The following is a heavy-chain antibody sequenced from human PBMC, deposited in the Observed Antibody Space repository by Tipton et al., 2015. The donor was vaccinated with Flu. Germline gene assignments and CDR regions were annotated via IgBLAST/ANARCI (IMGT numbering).Heavy chain of an antibody. CDR2: ICQSGST. D-gene: IGHD3-16*01. J-gene: IGHJ5*02. CDR3: ARQGGVMRS. V-gene: IGHV4-38-2*01. CDR1: GDSIGGGYC. Sequence: TLSLTCSVSGDSIGGGYCWGWIRQPPGKGLEWIGNICQSGSTYDNPSLKSRVTISVDRSKNQFSLKLNSVSAADTAVYFCARQGGVMRSWGQGTLVTVSS.